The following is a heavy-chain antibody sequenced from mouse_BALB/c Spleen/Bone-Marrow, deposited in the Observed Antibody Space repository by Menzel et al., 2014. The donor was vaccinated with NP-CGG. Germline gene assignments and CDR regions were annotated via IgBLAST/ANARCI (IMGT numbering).Heavy chain of an antibody. Sequence: QVQLQQSGAELVRPGTSLKVSCQASGYVFTDFLLEWVKQRPGQGLEWVGVTNPGSGGTNYNEKFKDKATLTADRSSSTAYMQLSSLTSDDSAVYFCARSRDYYDNNSFAYWGQGTLVTVSA. V-gene: IGHV1-54*03. CDR1: GYVFTDFL. J-gene: IGHJ3*01. CDR2: TNPGSGGT. CDR3: ARSRDYYDNNSFAY. D-gene: IGHD1-1*01.